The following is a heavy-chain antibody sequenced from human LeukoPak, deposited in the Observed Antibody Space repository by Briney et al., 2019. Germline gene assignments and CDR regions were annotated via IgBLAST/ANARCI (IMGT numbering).Heavy chain of an antibody. D-gene: IGHD6-19*01. CDR2: IYHSGST. Sequence: SETLSLTCAVSGGSISSSNWWSWVRQPPGKGLEWIGEIYHSGSTNYNPSLKSRVTISVDKSKNQFPLKLSSVTAADTAVYYCARVASVAGTWTAMGMDVWGQGTTVTVSS. V-gene: IGHV4-4*02. CDR1: GGSISSSNW. J-gene: IGHJ6*02. CDR3: ARVASVAGTWTAMGMDV.